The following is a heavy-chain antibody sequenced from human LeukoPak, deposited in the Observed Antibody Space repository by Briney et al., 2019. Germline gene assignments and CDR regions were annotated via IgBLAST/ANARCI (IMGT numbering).Heavy chain of an antibody. CDR1: GFTFSSYA. CDR2: ISYDGSNK. D-gene: IGHD1-26*01. J-gene: IGHJ4*02. CDR3: ATPHCRERHDY. Sequence: GGSLRLSCAASGFTFSSYAMHWVRQAPGKGLEWVAVISYDGSNKYYTDSVKGRFTISRDNSKNTLYLQMNSLRAEDTAVYYCATPHCRERHDYWGQGTLVTVSS. V-gene: IGHV3-30-3*01.